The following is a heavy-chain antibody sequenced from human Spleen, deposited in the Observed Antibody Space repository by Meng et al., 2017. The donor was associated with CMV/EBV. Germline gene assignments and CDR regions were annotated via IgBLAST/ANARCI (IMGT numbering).Heavy chain of an antibody. CDR1: GFTFSSYA. J-gene: IGHJ5*02. CDR2: ISYDGSNK. D-gene: IGHD3-3*01. Sequence: GGSLRLSCAASGFTFSSYAMHWVRQAPGKGLEWVAVISYDGSNKYYADSVKGRFTISRDNSKNTLYLQMNSLRPEDTAMYYCVKDFGMGSTWGQGTVVTVSS. CDR3: VKDFGMGST. V-gene: IGHV3-30-3*02.